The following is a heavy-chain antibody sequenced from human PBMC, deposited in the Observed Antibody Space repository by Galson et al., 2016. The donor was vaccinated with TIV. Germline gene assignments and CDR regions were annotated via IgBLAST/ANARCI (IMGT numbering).Heavy chain of an antibody. V-gene: IGHV1-69*13. D-gene: IGHD2-2*01. CDR1: GGAFSSDA. Sequence: SVKVSCKASGGAFSSDAISWVRQAPGQGLEWMGGIIPIFGSANYAQKFQGRVTITADESTTTAYMGLSSLRVEDTAVYYCARGGPGCSSTSCYGALDPWGQGTLVTVSS. J-gene: IGHJ5*02. CDR2: IIPIFGSA. CDR3: ARGGPGCSSTSCYGALDP.